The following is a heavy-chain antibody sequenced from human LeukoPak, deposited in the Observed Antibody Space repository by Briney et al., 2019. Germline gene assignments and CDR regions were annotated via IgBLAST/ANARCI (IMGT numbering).Heavy chain of an antibody. Sequence: GGSLRLSCAASGFVFSDYGMHWVRQAPGKGLEWVAFVRYDGSNEYYADSVKGRFTISRDNAKNTVSLQIDSLRAEDTGVYYCARAPSEVGGYYPEYFRHWGQGTLVTVSS. CDR1: GFVFSDYG. CDR2: VRYDGSNE. J-gene: IGHJ1*01. V-gene: IGHV3-30*02. D-gene: IGHD3-22*01. CDR3: ARAPSEVGGYYPEYFRH.